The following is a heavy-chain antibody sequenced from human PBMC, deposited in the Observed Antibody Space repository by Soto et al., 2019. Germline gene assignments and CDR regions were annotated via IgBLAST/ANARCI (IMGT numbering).Heavy chain of an antibody. CDR3: AKDLPWQTTYAFDI. CDR2: ISYDGSNK. V-gene: IGHV3-30*18. Sequence: XGSLRLSCAASGFTFSSYGMHWVRQAPGKGLEWVAVISYDGSNKYYADSVKGRFTISRDNSKNTLYLQMNSLRAEDTAVYYCAKDLPWQTTYAFDIWGQGTMVTVSS. CDR1: GFTFSSYG. J-gene: IGHJ3*02. D-gene: IGHD5-12*01.